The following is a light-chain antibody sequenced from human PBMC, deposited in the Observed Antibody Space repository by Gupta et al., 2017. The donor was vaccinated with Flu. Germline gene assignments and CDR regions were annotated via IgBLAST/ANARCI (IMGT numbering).Light chain of an antibody. Sequence: DIVMTQSPDSLAVSLGERATINCKSSQSVLYSSNNKNYLAWYQQKPGQPPKLLIYWASTRESGVPDRFSGSGSGTDFTLTISSLQAEDVAVYYCQQDYGTPLFVGGTKVEIK. CDR3: QQDYGTPL. CDR1: QSVLYSSNNKNY. V-gene: IGKV4-1*01. CDR2: WAS. J-gene: IGKJ4*01.